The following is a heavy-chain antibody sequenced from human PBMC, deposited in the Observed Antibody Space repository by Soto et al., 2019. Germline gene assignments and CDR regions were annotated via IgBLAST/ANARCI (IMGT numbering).Heavy chain of an antibody. V-gene: IGHV4-30-4*01. CDR3: ASGLAYYYDSSGYYYRKRKLTGSDY. J-gene: IGHJ4*02. Sequence: PSGALSLTCTVSGISISSGDYYLSWIRQPPGKGLGWIGYMYYSWSTYYNPSVKSRVTISVDRSKNQFSLQLSSVTAADTAVYYCASGLAYYYDSSGYYYRKRKLTGSDYWGQGTLVTAS. D-gene: IGHD3-22*01. CDR2: MYYSWST. CDR1: GISISSGDYY.